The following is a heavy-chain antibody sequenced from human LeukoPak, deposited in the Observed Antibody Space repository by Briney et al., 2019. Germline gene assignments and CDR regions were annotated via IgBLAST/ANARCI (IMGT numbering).Heavy chain of an antibody. V-gene: IGHV3-30*01. J-gene: IGHJ4*02. Sequence: GGSLRLSCAASGFTFSSYAMHWVRQAPGKGLEGVAVISYDGSNKYYADSVKGRFTISRDNSKNTLYLQMNSLRAEDTAVYYCARALSCSSTSCYTGVDYWGQGTLVTVSS. CDR1: GFTFSSYA. CDR3: ARALSCSSTSCYTGVDY. D-gene: IGHD2-2*02. CDR2: ISYDGSNK.